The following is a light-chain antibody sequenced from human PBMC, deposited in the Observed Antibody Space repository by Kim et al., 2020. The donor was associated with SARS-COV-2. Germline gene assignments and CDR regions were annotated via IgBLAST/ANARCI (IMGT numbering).Light chain of an antibody. Sequence: PASISCRSSQNLEHSDGHTYLSWLQRRTGQYPRLLIDQISNRFSGVPDRFSGSGAGTDFTLKISRVEAEDVGLYYCMQSTQFPRTFGQGTKVDIK. J-gene: IGKJ1*01. V-gene: IGKV2-24*01. CDR1: QNLEHSDGHTY. CDR3: MQSTQFPRT. CDR2: QIS.